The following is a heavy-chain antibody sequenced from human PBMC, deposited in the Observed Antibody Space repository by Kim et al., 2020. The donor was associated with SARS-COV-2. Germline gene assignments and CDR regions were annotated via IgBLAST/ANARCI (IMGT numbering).Heavy chain of an antibody. CDR3: ARSQLLDFDY. CDR2: ISLNSGDT. V-gene: IGHV1-2*06. D-gene: IGHD2-8*02. CDR1: GYTFTAYH. J-gene: IGHJ4*02. Sequence: ASVKVSCKASGYTFTAYHIHWVRQAPGQGLEWMGRISLNSGDTNYARDFQGRVTLTRDTSISTAYLDLRSLRSDDTAVYYCARSQLLDFDYWGQGTLVTV.